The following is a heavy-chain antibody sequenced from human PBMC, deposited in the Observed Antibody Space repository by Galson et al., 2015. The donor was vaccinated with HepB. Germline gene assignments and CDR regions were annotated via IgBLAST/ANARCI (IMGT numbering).Heavy chain of an antibody. Sequence: SVKVSCKASGYTFTSYYMHWVRQAPGQGLEWMGIINPSGGSTRYAQKFQGRVTMTRDTSTSTVYMELSSLRSDDTAVYYCARDRQGYDFWSGYYGGFDYWGQGTLVTVSS. J-gene: IGHJ4*02. CDR1: GYTFTSYY. CDR2: INPSGGST. V-gene: IGHV1-46*01. D-gene: IGHD3-3*01. CDR3: ARDRQGYDFWSGYYGGFDY.